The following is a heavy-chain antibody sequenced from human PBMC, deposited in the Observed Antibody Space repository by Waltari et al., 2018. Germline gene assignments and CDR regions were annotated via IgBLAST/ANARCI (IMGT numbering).Heavy chain of an antibody. Sequence: QVQLQESGPGLVKPSQTLSLTCTVSGGSISSGSYYWSWIRQPDGKGLEWIGRIYTRWGNKHNPHLKSRVTISVDTSKNQFSLKLSSVTAADTAVYYCARVSIAAAGGVDYWGQGTLVTVSS. D-gene: IGHD6-13*01. CDR3: ARVSIAAAGGVDY. CDR2: IYTRWGN. CDR1: GGSISSGSYY. J-gene: IGHJ4*02. V-gene: IGHV4-61*02.